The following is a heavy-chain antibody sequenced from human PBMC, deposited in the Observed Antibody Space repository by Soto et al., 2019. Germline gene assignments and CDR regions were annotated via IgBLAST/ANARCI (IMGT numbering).Heavy chain of an antibody. J-gene: IGHJ5*02. V-gene: IGHV3-15*01. D-gene: IGHD3-22*01. CDR3: TTHDYYDSSGYYRDGGFDP. CDR1: GFTFSNAW. CDR2: IKSKTDGGTT. Sequence: EVQLVESGGGLVKPGGSLRLSCAASGFTFSNAWMSWVRQAPGKGLEWVGRIKSKTDGGTTDYAAPVKGRFTISRDDSKNTLYLQMNSQKTEDTAVYYCTTHDYYDSSGYYRDGGFDPWGQGTLVTVSS.